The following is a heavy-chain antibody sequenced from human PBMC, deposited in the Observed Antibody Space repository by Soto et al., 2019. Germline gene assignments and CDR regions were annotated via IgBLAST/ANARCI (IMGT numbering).Heavy chain of an antibody. V-gene: IGHV3-30*04. Sequence: QVQLVESGGGVVQPGGSLRLSCAASGFTFSNFAMHWVRQAPGKGLEWVAATSFDGKNKDYADSVKGRFTISRDNSKKTLFLQMNSLRPEDTAVYYCARERAIAATGIFYSWGQGTLVTLSS. CDR2: TSFDGKNK. CDR1: GFTFSNFA. CDR3: ARERAIAATGIFYS. J-gene: IGHJ5*01. D-gene: IGHD6-13*01.